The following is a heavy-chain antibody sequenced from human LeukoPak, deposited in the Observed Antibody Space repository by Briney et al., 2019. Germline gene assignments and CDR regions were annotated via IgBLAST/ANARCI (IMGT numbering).Heavy chain of an antibody. J-gene: IGHJ4*02. Sequence: SETLSLTCAVCGGSFSGYYWSWNRQPPGKGLEWIGEINPSGGTNYNPSLKSRVTISVDTSKNQFSLKLSSVTAADTAVYYCARRRSGACDYWGQGTLVTVSS. V-gene: IGHV4-34*01. CDR1: GGSFSGYY. CDR3: ARRRSGACDY. CDR2: INPSGGT. D-gene: IGHD7-27*01.